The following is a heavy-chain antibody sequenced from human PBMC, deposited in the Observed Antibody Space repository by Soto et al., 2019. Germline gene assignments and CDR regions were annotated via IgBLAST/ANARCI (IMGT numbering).Heavy chain of an antibody. D-gene: IGHD6-13*01. CDR1: GGTFSRHA. V-gene: IGHV1-69*01. CDR3: ARAAIHGSSGDFWFDP. J-gene: IGHJ5*02. Sequence: QVQLVQSGSEVKMPGSSVKVSCKTSGGTFSRHAINCVRHAPGQGLEWMGGIIPLFGTTNYAQKFKGRVTLIADESTSTAYMELSCLTSEEAAVYYCARAAIHGSSGDFWFDPWGQGTLVTVSS. CDR2: IIPLFGTT.